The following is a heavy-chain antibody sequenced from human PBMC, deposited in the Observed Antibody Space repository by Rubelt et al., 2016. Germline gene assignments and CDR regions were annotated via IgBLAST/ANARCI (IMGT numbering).Heavy chain of an antibody. J-gene: IGHJ3*02. CDR3: ARGGDYDAIDI. CDR1: GGSIRSHY. V-gene: IGHV4-59*11. Sequence: QVQLQESGPGLVQPSATLSLTCSVSGGSIRSHYWSWVRQPPGKGLEWIGYIYYAGDTTYNPALKSRVSILVDSSKSHVSLNVTSVTPADTAVYFCARGGDYDAIDIWGQGALVTVSS. CDR2: IYYAGDT. D-gene: IGHD4-17*01.